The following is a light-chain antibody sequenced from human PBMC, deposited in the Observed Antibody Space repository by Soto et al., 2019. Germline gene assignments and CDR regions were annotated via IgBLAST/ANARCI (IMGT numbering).Light chain of an antibody. CDR1: QSISSW. CDR3: QQYYTFPCT. CDR2: KAS. J-gene: IGKJ1*01. V-gene: IGKV1-5*03. Sequence: DIQMTQSPSTLSASVGDRVTITCRASQSISSWLAWYQQRPGKAPKLLIYKASNLESGVPSRFSGSGSGTELTLTISGLHPDDFETYNCQQYYTFPCTFGPGTKVEIK.